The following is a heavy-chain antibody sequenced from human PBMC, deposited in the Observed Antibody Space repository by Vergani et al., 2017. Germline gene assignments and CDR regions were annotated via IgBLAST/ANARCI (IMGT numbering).Heavy chain of an antibody. D-gene: IGHD3-10*01. CDR1: GFTFGDYA. CDR2: IRCKAYGGKT. CDR3: TRERGSTMFRGVLDY. J-gene: IGHJ4*02. V-gene: IGHV3-49*04. Sequence: EVQLVESGGGLVQPGRSLRLSCTASGFTFGDYAVSWVRQAPGKGLEGVGCIRCKAYGGKTEYAASVKGRFTIAREDSKSIAYLQMNSLKTEDTAVYYCTRERGSTMFRGVLDYWGQGTLVTVSS.